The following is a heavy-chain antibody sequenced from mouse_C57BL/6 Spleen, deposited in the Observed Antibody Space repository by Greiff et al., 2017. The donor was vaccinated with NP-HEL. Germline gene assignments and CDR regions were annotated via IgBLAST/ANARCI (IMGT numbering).Heavy chain of an antibody. CDR2: ISDGGSYT. Sequence: EVNVVESGGGLVKPGGSLKLSCAASGFTFSSYAMSWVRQTPEKRLEWVATISDGGSYTYYPDNVKGRFTISRDNAKNNLYLQMSHLKSEDTAMYYCARDGADSSGFDYWGQGTTLTVSS. V-gene: IGHV5-4*01. CDR1: GFTFSSYA. CDR3: ARDGADSSGFDY. D-gene: IGHD3-2*02. J-gene: IGHJ2*01.